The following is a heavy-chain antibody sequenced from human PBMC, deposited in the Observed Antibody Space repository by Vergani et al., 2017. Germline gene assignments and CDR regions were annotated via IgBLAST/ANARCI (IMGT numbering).Heavy chain of an antibody. CDR2: VKSDGNSA. D-gene: IGHD2-21*02. V-gene: IGHV3-23*03. Sequence: EVQLLESGGGLVQPGGSLRLSCAASGFTFSSYAMSWVRQVPGKGLEWVSRVKSDGNSAMYADSVKGRFTISRDNSKNTLYLEMKSLRVEDTAVYYCARARCGGACFMSNWLDTWGQGTLVSVSS. CDR1: GFTFSSYA. J-gene: IGHJ5*02. CDR3: ARARCGGACFMSNWLDT.